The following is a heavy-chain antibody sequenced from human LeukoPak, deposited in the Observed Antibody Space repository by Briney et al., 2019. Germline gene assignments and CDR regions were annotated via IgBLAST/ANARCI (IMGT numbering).Heavy chain of an antibody. CDR2: ISHAGGA. CDR3: ARGPPPDFDRSGFYYNY. V-gene: IGHV4-34*01. Sequence: SETLSLTCAIYGGSFSGYYWSWFRQPPGKGLGWIGEISHAGGASYNPSLKSRVTISEDTSKNQFSLNLSSVTAADTAVYYCARGPPPDFDRSGFYYNYWGQGTLVIVSS. J-gene: IGHJ4*02. CDR1: GGSFSGYY. D-gene: IGHD3-22*01.